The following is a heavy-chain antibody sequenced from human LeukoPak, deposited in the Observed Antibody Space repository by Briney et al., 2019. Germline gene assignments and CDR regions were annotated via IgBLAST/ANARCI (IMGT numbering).Heavy chain of an antibody. V-gene: IGHV4-4*07. CDR3: ARDRLHSSDWSDAFDI. Sequence: PSETLSLTCTVSGGSISSYYWSWIRQPAGKGLEWIGRIYTSGSTNYNPSLKSRVTMSVDTSKNQFSLKLSSVTAADTAVYYCARDRLHSSDWSDAFDIWGQGTMVTVSS. CDR2: IYTSGST. CDR1: GGSISSYY. J-gene: IGHJ3*02. D-gene: IGHD6-19*01.